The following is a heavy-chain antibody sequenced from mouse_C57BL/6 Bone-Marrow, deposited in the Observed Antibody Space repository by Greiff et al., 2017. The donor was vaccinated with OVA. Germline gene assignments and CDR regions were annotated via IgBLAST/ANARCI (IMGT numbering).Heavy chain of an antibody. CDR2: IYPRSGNT. CDR3: AGQLRLPVAY. D-gene: IGHD3-2*02. J-gene: IGHJ3*01. V-gene: IGHV1-81*01. CDR1: GYTFTSYG. Sequence: VQGVESGAELARPGASVKLSCKASGYTFTSYGISWVKQRTGQGLEWIGEIYPRSGNTYYNEKFKGKATLTADKSSSTAYMELRSLTSEDSAVYFCAGQLRLPVAYWGQGTLVTVSA.